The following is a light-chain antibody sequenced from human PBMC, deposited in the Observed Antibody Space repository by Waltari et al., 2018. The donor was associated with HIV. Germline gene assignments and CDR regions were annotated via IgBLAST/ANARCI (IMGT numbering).Light chain of an antibody. CDR1: NIGTKS. J-gene: IGLJ2*01. Sequence: SYVLTQPPSVSVAPGKTAKITCEGNNIGTKSVHWYQQKPDQAPVLVIYYNADRPSGIPERFSGSNSGNTATLTINRVEAGDEADYYCHVWDTISDHVVFGGGSKLTVL. CDR2: YNA. CDR3: HVWDTISDHVV. V-gene: IGLV3-21*04.